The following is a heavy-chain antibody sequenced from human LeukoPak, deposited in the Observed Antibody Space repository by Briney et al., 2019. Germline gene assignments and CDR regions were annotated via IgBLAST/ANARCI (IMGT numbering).Heavy chain of an antibody. CDR3: ARDRDVSSSGPDY. D-gene: IGHD3-22*01. V-gene: IGHV3-33*01. Sequence: PGGSLRLSCAASGFTFSSYGMHWVRQAPGKGLEWVAVIWYDGSNKYYADSVKGRFTISRDNSKNTLYLQMNSLRAEDTAVYYCARDRDVSSSGPDYWGQGTLVTVSS. CDR1: GFTFSSYG. CDR2: IWYDGSNK. J-gene: IGHJ4*02.